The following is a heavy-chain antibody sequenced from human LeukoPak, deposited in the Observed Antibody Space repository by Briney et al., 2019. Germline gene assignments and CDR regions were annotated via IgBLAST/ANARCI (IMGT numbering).Heavy chain of an antibody. CDR3: ARSDTGNYYDSSGYYYVAPYYFDY. CDR2: IYYSGST. J-gene: IGHJ4*02. Sequence: SETLSLTCTVSGGSISSGGYYWSWIRQHPGKGLEWIGYIYYSGSTYYNPSLKSRVTISVDTSKNQFSLKLSSVTAADTAVYYCARSDTGNYYDSSGYYYVAPYYFDYWGQGTLVTVSS. D-gene: IGHD3-22*01. V-gene: IGHV4-31*03. CDR1: GGSISSGGYY.